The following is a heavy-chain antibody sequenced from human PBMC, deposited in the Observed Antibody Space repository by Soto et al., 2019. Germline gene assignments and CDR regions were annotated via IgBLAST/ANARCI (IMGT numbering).Heavy chain of an antibody. Sequence: QVQLVESGGGVVQPGRSLRLSCAASGFTFSSYGMHWVRQAPGKGLEWVAVISYDGSNKYYADSVKGRFTISRDNSKNTLYRQMNSLRAEDRVVYYCAKEVWGGPMDVWGQGTTVTVSS. J-gene: IGHJ6*02. D-gene: IGHD3-16*01. CDR3: AKEVWGGPMDV. CDR2: ISYDGSNK. CDR1: GFTFSSYG. V-gene: IGHV3-30*18.